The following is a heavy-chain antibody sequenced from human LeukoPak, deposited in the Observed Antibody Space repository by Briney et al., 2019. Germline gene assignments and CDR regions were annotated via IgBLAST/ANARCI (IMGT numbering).Heavy chain of an antibody. V-gene: IGHV4-31*03. J-gene: IGHJ4*02. CDR2: IYYSGST. Sequence: PSQTLSLTCTVSGGSISSGGYYWSWIRQHPGKGLEWIGYIYYSGSTYYNPSLKSRVTISVDTSKNQFSLKLSSVTAADTAVYYCARGVGSYGHADYWGQGTLVTVSS. CDR3: ARGVGSYGHADY. D-gene: IGHD5-18*01. CDR1: GGSISSGGYY.